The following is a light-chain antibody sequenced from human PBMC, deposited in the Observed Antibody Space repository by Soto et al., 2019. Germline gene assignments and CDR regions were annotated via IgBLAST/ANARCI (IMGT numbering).Light chain of an antibody. V-gene: IGKV3-20*01. CDR2: GAS. CDR3: QPYGSSPPFT. Sequence: EIVLTQSPGTLSLSPGERATLSCRASQSVSSSYLAWDQQKPGQAPRLLIYGASSRATGIPDRFSGSGSGKDFTLTISRLEPEDFAVYYCQPYGSSPPFTFGQGTLLEMK. CDR1: QSVSSSY. J-gene: IGKJ5*01.